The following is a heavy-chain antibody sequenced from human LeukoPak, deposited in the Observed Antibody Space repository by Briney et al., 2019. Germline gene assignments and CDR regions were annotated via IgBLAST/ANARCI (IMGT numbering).Heavy chain of an antibody. V-gene: IGHV7-4-1*02. CDR3: ARDPTNHYDFWSGYPPGFDY. J-gene: IGHJ4*02. Sequence: ASVKVSCKASGYTFISYAMNWVRQAPGQGLEWMGWINTNTGNPTYAQGFTGRFVFSLDTSVSTAYLQISSLKAEDTAVYYCARDPTNHYDFWSGYPPGFDYWGQGTLVTVSS. D-gene: IGHD3-3*01. CDR2: INTNTGNP. CDR1: GYTFISYA.